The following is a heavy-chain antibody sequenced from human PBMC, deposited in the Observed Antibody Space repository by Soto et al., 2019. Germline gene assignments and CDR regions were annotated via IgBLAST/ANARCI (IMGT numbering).Heavy chain of an antibody. CDR2: VYYTGST. CDR1: GGSVSTGDYY. V-gene: IGHV4-39*01. Sequence: QLQLQESGPGLVKPSDTLSLTCTVSGGSVSTGDYYGVWIRQPPGKGLEWIGSVYYTGSTYYNPSLLSRITVSVVTSKKQFSLKLNSVTAADTAVYYCARHFSRTSFYSHAMDVWGHGTTVTVSS. CDR3: ARHFSRTSFYSHAMDV. J-gene: IGHJ6*02. D-gene: IGHD2-2*01.